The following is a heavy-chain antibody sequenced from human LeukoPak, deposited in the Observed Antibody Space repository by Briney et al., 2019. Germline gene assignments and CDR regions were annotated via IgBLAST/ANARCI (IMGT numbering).Heavy chain of an antibody. D-gene: IGHD3-10*01. Sequence: GGSLRLSCAASGFTFSSYGMHWGRQAPGKGLEWGAVISYDGSNKYYADSVKGRFTISRDNSKNTLYLQMNSLRAEDTAVYYCAKWAYYGSGSYYDYWGQGTLVTVSS. CDR2: ISYDGSNK. CDR1: GFTFSSYG. CDR3: AKWAYYGSGSYYDY. V-gene: IGHV3-30*18. J-gene: IGHJ4*02.